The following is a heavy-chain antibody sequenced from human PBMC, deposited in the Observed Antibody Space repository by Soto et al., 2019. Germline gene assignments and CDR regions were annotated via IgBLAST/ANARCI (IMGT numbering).Heavy chain of an antibody. V-gene: IGHV1-46*01. J-gene: IGHJ2*01. Sequence: QVQLVQSGAEVKKPGASVKVSCKASGYTFTNYHMHWVRQAPGLGLEWMGTINLSDGGTTYTQRFQARVTITRDTSTSTGDMELSSLRSDDTAGYYCASEGTGTAYFDLWCRGTLVTVSS. CDR2: INLSDGGT. D-gene: IGHD1-1*01. CDR1: GYTFTNYH. CDR3: ASEGTGTAYFDL.